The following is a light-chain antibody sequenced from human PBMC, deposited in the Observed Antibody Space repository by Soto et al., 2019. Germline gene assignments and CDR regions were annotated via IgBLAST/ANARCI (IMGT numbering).Light chain of an antibody. V-gene: IGKV3-20*01. CDR2: GAS. Sequence: EIVLTQPPGTLSLSPGERATLSCRASQSVSSSYLTWYQQKPGQAPRLLIYGASSRATGIPDRFSGSGSGTYFTLPISRLEREDFAVYYCQQYGSALPITFGQGTRLEIK. J-gene: IGKJ5*01. CDR1: QSVSSSY. CDR3: QQYGSALPIT.